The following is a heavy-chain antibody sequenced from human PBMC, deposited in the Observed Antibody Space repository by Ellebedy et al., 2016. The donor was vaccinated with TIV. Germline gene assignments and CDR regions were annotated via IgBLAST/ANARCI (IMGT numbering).Heavy chain of an antibody. CDR3: ARRHPCGGDCYPIDY. CDR1: GYPFSSYD. CDR2: LSASNGNT. Sequence: AASVKVSCKASGYPFSSYDISWVRQAPGQGLEWMGWLSASNGNTNYAQELQGRVTMTTDTSTSTAYMELRSLRSDDTAVYYCARRHPCGGDCYPIDYWGQGTLVTVSS. D-gene: IGHD2-21*02. V-gene: IGHV1-18*04. J-gene: IGHJ4*02.